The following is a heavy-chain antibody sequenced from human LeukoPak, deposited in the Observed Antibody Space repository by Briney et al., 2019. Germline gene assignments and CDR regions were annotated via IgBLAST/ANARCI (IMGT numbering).Heavy chain of an antibody. D-gene: IGHD1/OR15-1a*01. Sequence: PSETLSLTCAVYGGSFSGCYWSWIRQPPGKGLEWIGEINHSGSTNYNPSLKSRVTISVDTSKNQFSLKLSSVTAADTAVYYCARGEAEQAFDYWGQGTLVTVSS. CDR1: GGSFSGCY. V-gene: IGHV4-34*01. CDR2: INHSGST. J-gene: IGHJ4*02. CDR3: ARGEAEQAFDY.